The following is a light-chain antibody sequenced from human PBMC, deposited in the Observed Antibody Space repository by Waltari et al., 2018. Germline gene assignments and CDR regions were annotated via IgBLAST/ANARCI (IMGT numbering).Light chain of an antibody. V-gene: IGKV2-28*01. J-gene: IGKJ4*01. CDR1: QSLLHNNGDNY. CDR2: LTS. Sequence: DIVMTQSPLSLPVTPGEPASISCRSTQSLLHNNGDNYLDWYVQRPGQSPQLLIYLTSKRASGVPDMLSGSGSGIYFTLKISRVEAEDVGVYYCMQTLQTLFTFGGGTKVEIK. CDR3: MQTLQTLFT.